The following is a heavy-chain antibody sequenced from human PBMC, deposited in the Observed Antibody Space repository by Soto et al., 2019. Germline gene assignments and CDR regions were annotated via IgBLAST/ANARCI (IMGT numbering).Heavy chain of an antibody. CDR2: INHSGST. CDR3: ARVRFLEWLPSTPHYYYYYMDV. D-gene: IGHD3-3*01. J-gene: IGHJ6*03. V-gene: IGHV4-34*01. CDR1: GGSFSGYY. Sequence: SETLSLTCAVYGGSFSGYYWSWIRQPPGKGLEWIGEINHSGSTNSNPSLKSRVTISVDTSKNRFSLKLGSVTTADTAVYYCARVRFLEWLPSTPHYYYYYMDVWGKGTTVTVSS.